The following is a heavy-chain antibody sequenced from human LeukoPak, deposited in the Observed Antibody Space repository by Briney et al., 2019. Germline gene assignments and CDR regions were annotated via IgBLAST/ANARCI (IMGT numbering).Heavy chain of an antibody. Sequence: SVKVSCKASGGTFSSYAISWVRQAPGQGLEWMGRIIPILGIANYAQKFQGRVTITADKSTSTAYMELRSLRSDDTAVYYCAREARAARPGYWGQGTLVTVSS. CDR1: GGTFSSYA. D-gene: IGHD6-6*01. J-gene: IGHJ4*02. CDR3: AREARAARPGY. CDR2: IIPILGIA. V-gene: IGHV1-69*04.